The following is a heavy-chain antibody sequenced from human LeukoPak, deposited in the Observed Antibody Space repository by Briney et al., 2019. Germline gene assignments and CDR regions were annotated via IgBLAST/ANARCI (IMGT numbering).Heavy chain of an antibody. V-gene: IGHV3-74*01. D-gene: IGHD1-26*01. Sequence: GGSLRLSCAASGFPFSSYAMYWVRQAPGEGLVWVSRVHGDGNNIGYADFVEGRFTVSRDNAKNTLYLEMSSLRREDTAVYYCARARVGDPTDYWGQGTLVTVSS. CDR2: VHGDGNNI. J-gene: IGHJ4*02. CDR3: ARARVGDPTDY. CDR1: GFPFSSYA.